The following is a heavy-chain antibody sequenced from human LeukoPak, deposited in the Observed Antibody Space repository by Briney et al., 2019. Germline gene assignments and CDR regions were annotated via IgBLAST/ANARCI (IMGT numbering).Heavy chain of an antibody. Sequence: KPGGSLRLSCAASEFTFSSYSMNWVRQAPGKGLEWVSSISSSGSYIYYADSVKGRFTISRDNAKKSLYLQMNSLRAEDTAVYYCARGPSGYHNTGGQGTLVTVSS. J-gene: IGHJ4*02. CDR3: ARGPSGYHNT. D-gene: IGHD5-12*01. CDR1: EFTFSSYS. V-gene: IGHV3-21*01. CDR2: ISSSGSYI.